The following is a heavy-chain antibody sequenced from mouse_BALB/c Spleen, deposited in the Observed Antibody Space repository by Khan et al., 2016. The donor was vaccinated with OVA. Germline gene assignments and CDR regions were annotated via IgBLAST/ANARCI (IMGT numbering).Heavy chain of an antibody. CDR1: GYTFSNFW. CDR3: ARVAWSTYGRNC. CDR2: ILPGSDTI. V-gene: IGHV1-9*01. J-gene: IGHJ4*01. Sequence: QVQLQQPGAELMKPGASVKISCKATGYTFSNFWIEWVLQRPGHGLEWIGEILPGSDTIHHNEKFKGKATFTADPSSNTAYIQLSSLTSEDSAVYDGARVAWSTYGRNCWGQGSSATVAS.